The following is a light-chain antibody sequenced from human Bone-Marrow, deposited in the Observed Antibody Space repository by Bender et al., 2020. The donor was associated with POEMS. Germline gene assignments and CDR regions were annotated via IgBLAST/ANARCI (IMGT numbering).Light chain of an antibody. CDR1: SSNIGAHA. J-gene: IGLJ3*02. Sequence: QSVLTQPPSASGTPGQRVTISCSGGSSNIGAHAVNWYQHLPGTAPKLLIYSSHRRPSGVPDRLSGSRSGTSASLAISGLQSEDEADYYCAVWDDSLNGWVFGGGTKLTVL. V-gene: IGLV1-44*01. CDR3: AVWDDSLNGWV. CDR2: SSH.